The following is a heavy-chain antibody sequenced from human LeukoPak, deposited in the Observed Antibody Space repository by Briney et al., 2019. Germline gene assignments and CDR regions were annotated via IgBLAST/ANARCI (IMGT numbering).Heavy chain of an antibody. V-gene: IGHV3-21*01. CDR2: ISSSSSYI. D-gene: IGHD2-8*01. CDR1: GFTFSSYS. Sequence: GGSLRLSCAASGFTFSSYSMNWVRQAPGKGLEWVSSISSSSSYIYYADSVKGRFTISRDNAKNSLYLQMNSLRAEDTAVYYCARDFVEVYALYYFDYWGQGTLVTVSA. CDR3: ARDFVEVYALYYFDY. J-gene: IGHJ4*02.